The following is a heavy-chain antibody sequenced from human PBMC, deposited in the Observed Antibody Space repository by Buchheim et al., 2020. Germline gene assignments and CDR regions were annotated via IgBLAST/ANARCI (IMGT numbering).Heavy chain of an antibody. CDR1: GFTFSSYA. Sequence: EVQLLESGGGLVQPGGSLRLSCAASGFTFSSYAMSWVRQAPGKGLEWVSVISGSGGSTYYEDSVKGRFTISRDSSKNTLYLQMNSLRAGDTAVYYCAKYNSDYYYYYYMDVWGKGTT. V-gene: IGHV3-23*01. CDR2: ISGSGGST. D-gene: IGHD6-19*01. J-gene: IGHJ6*03. CDR3: AKYNSDYYYYYYMDV.